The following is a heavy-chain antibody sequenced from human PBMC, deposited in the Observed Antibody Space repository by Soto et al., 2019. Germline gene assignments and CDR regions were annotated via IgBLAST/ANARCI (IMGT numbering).Heavy chain of an antibody. V-gene: IGHV3-48*02. CDR1: GFTFSSYS. CDR2: ISVGGNII. J-gene: IGHJ6*02. D-gene: IGHD2-2*01. Sequence: EVQLVESGGGLAQPGGSLRLSCAASGFTFSSYSMNWVRQAPGKGLEWFSYISVGGNIIHYADSVKGRFTISRDNAKNSLYLQMNSLRDEDTAVYYCAREGGYCSTTSCYDYGMDVWGQGTTVTVSS. CDR3: AREGGYCSTTSCYDYGMDV.